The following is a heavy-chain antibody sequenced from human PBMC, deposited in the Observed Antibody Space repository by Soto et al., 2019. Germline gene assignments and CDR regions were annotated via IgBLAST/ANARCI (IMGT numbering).Heavy chain of an antibody. CDR1: GFTFSSYG. V-gene: IGHV3-33*01. D-gene: IGHD3-10*01. Sequence: QPGGSLRLSCAASGFTFSSYGMHWVRQAPGKGLEWVAVIWYDGSNKYYADSVKGRFTISRDNSKNTLYLQMNSLRAEDTAVYYCARTWDPYGSGSPNDYWGQGTLVTVSS. J-gene: IGHJ4*02. CDR3: ARTWDPYGSGSPNDY. CDR2: IWYDGSNK.